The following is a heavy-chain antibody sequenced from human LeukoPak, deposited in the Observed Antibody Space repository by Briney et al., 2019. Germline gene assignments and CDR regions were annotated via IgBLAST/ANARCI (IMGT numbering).Heavy chain of an antibody. J-gene: IGHJ3*02. D-gene: IGHD4-17*01. CDR2: ISYDGSNK. V-gene: IGHV3-30*04. Sequence: GGSLRPSCAASGFTFSSYAMHWVRQAPGKGLEWVAVISYDGSNKYYADSVKGRFTISRDNSKNTLYLQMNSLRAEDTAVYYCARFPDYGDYDDAFDIWGQGTMVTVSS. CDR1: GFTFSSYA. CDR3: ARFPDYGDYDDAFDI.